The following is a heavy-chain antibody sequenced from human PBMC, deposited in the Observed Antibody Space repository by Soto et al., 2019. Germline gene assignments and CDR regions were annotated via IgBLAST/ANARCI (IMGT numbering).Heavy chain of an antibody. Sequence: QVQLVESGGGVVQPGRSLRLSCAASGFTFSSYGMHWVRQAPGKGLEWVAVIWYDGSNKYYADSVKGRFTISRDNSKNTLYLQMNSLSAEDTAVYYCARDSLDFDWSNGMDVWGQGTTVTVSS. V-gene: IGHV3-33*01. J-gene: IGHJ6*02. CDR1: GFTFSSYG. CDR3: ARDSLDFDWSNGMDV. CDR2: IWYDGSNK. D-gene: IGHD3-9*01.